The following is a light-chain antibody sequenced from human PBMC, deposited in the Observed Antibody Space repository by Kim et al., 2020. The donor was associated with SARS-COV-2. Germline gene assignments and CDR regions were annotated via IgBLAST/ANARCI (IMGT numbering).Light chain of an antibody. J-gene: IGLJ2*01. V-gene: IGLV2-11*01. Sequence: QSALTRPRSVSGSPGQSVTISCTGTSSDVGGYNYVAWYQQHPGKAPEVKIYDVSKRPSGVPDRFSGSKSGNTASLTISGLQAEDEADYYCCSYAGRYTWVFGGGTKLTVL. CDR1: SSDVGGYNY. CDR2: DVS. CDR3: CSYAGRYTWV.